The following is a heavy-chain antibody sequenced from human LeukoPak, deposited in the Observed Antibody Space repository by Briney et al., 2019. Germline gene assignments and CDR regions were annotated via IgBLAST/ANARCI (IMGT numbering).Heavy chain of an antibody. CDR1: GYTFTSFY. J-gene: IGHJ5*02. CDR2: MNPNSGNT. D-gene: IGHD3-3*01. Sequence: ASVKVCWKVSGYTFTSFYLYCVRQASGHVLDLIGCMNPNSGNTGYAQKFQGRVTITRNTSISTAYMELSSLRSEDTAVYYCARGLNYDFWSGYYNEDWFDPWGQGTLVTVSS. V-gene: IGHV1-8*03. CDR3: ARGLNYDFWSGYYNEDWFDP.